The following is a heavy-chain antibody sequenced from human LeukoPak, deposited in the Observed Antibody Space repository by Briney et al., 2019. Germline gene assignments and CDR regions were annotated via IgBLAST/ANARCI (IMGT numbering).Heavy chain of an antibody. V-gene: IGHV3-33*01. D-gene: IGHD3-10*01. CDR2: IRYDGSNK. Sequence: PGGSLGLSCAASGFTFSSYGMHWVRQAPGKGLEWVAVIRYDGSNKYYADSVKGRFTISRDNSKNTLYLQMNSLRAEDTAVCYCARGGWDYYGSALFDYWGQGTLVTVSS. CDR3: ARGGWDYYGSALFDY. J-gene: IGHJ4*02. CDR1: GFTFSSYG.